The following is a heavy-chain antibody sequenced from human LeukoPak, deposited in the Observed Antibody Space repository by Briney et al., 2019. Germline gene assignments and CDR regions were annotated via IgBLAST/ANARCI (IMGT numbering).Heavy chain of an antibody. CDR3: ARDSAGNDY. V-gene: IGHV3-7*01. Sequence: GGSLRLSCAASGFTFSTYWMSWVRQAPGKGLEWVANIRQDGSEKYYVDSVKGRFTISRDNAKNSLYLQMNSLRAEDAAMYYCARDSAGNDYWGQGTLVTVSS. CDR2: IRQDGSEK. J-gene: IGHJ4*02. D-gene: IGHD6-13*01. CDR1: GFTFSTYW.